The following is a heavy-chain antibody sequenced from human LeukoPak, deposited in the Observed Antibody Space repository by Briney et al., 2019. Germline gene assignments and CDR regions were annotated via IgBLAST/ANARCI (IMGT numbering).Heavy chain of an antibody. J-gene: IGHJ5*02. CDR2: IYYSGST. V-gene: IGHV4-59*01. CDR1: GYSISSGYY. CDR3: ARGLYWFDP. Sequence: KPSETLSLTCSVSGYSISSGYYWGWIRQPPGKGLEWIGYIYYSGSTNYNPSLKSRVTISVDTSKNQFSLKLSSVTAADTAVYYCARGLYWFDPWGQGTLVTVSS.